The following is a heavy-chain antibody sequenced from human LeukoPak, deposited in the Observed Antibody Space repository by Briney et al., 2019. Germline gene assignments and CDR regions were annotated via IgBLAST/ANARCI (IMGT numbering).Heavy chain of an antibody. CDR3: AKDYCSSTSCYSILDY. CDR2: IRYDGSNK. J-gene: IGHJ4*02. D-gene: IGHD2-2*01. Sequence: GGSLRLSCAASGFIFSSYWMSWVRQAPGKGLEWVAFIRYDGSNKYYADSVKGRFTISRDNSKNTLYLQMNSLRAEDTAVYYCAKDYCSSTSCYSILDYWGQGTLVTVSS. CDR1: GFIFSSYW. V-gene: IGHV3-30*02.